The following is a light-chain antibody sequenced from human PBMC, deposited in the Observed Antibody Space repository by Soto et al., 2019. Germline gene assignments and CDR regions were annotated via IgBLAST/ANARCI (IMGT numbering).Light chain of an antibody. CDR1: QSVSSN. CDR2: GAS. Sequence: EIVMTQSPATLSVSPGERATLSCRASQSVSSNLAWYQQKPGQAPRLLIYGASSRATGIPDRFSGRGSGTDFTLTISGLEPEDFAVYYCQLFGSSRPFGQGTKVDI. V-gene: IGKV3-20*01. J-gene: IGKJ1*01. CDR3: QLFGSSRP.